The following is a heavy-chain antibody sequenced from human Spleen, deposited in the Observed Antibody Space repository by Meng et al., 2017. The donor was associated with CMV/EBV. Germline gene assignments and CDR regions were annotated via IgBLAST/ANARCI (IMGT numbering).Heavy chain of an antibody. D-gene: IGHD3-10*01. CDR3: ARARPGYYGSGSLGSFDY. Sequence: TFSSYAISWVRQAPGQGLEWMGGIIPIFGTANYAQKFQGRVTITTDESTSTAYMELSSLRSEDTAVYYCARARPGYYGSGSLGSFDYWGQGTLVTVSS. CDR1: TFSSYA. J-gene: IGHJ4*02. V-gene: IGHV1-69*05. CDR2: IIPIFGTA.